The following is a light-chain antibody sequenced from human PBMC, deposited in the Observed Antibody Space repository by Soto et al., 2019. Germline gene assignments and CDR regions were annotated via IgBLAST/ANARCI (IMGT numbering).Light chain of an antibody. J-gene: IGLJ1*01. Sequence: QSVLTRPASVSGSPGQSVTISCTGPRSDIGDSNFISWYQHSPGKAPRLLIYEVNNRPSGVSKRFSASKAGNTASLTISGLLDHEEADYFCDSFRSGTILVFGSGTKLTVL. CDR3: DSFRSGTILV. CDR2: EVN. V-gene: IGLV2-14*01. CDR1: RSDIGDSNF.